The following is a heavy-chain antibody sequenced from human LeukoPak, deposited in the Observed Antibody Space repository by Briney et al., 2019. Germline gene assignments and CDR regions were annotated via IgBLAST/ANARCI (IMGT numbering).Heavy chain of an antibody. CDR1: GFTFSSYW. CDR3: AKDKGANEYYDYVWGSYRSMMNYYFDY. J-gene: IGHJ4*02. V-gene: IGHV3-30*18. D-gene: IGHD3-16*02. Sequence: PGGSLRLSCAASGFTFSSYWMSWVRQAPGKGLEWVAVISYDGSNKYYADSVKGRFTISRDNSKNTLYLQMNSLRAEDTAVYYCAKDKGANEYYDYVWGSYRSMMNYYFDYWGQGTLVTVSS. CDR2: ISYDGSNK.